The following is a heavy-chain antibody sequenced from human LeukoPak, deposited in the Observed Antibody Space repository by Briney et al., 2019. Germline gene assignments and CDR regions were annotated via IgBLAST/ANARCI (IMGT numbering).Heavy chain of an antibody. Sequence: GASVKVSCKASGYTFTGYYMHWVRQAPGQGLEWMGWINPNSGGTNYAQKFQGRVTMTRDTSISTAYMELSRLRSDDTAVYYCAREPYSSSPRFWFDPWGQGTLVTVSS. CDR1: GYTFTGYY. CDR3: AREPYSSSPRFWFDP. CDR2: INPNSGGT. D-gene: IGHD6-6*01. V-gene: IGHV1-2*02. J-gene: IGHJ5*02.